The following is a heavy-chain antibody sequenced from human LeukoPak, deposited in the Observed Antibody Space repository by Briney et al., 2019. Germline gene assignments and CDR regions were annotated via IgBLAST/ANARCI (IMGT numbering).Heavy chain of an antibody. J-gene: IGHJ4*02. D-gene: IGHD4/OR15-4a*01. CDR2: IYYSGST. Sequence: SETLSLTCTVSGGSISSSSYYWGWIRQPPGKGLEWIESIYYSGSTYYNPSLKSRVTISVDTSKNQFSLKLSSVTAADTAVYYCASAPDYGGGYWGQGTLVTVSS. CDR1: GGSISSSSYY. CDR3: ASAPDYGGGY. V-gene: IGHV4-39*07.